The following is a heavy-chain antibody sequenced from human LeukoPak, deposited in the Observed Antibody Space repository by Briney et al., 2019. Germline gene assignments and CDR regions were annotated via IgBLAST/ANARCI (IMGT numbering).Heavy chain of an antibody. CDR1: GGSFSGYY. D-gene: IGHD3-22*01. Sequence: SETLSLTCAVYGGSFSGYYWSWIRQPPGKGLEWIGEINHSGSTNYNPSLKSRVTISVDTSKNRFSLKLSSVTAADTAVYYCAYSSGYYYVGYWGQGTLVTVSS. CDR2: INHSGST. CDR3: AYSSGYYYVGY. V-gene: IGHV4-34*01. J-gene: IGHJ4*02.